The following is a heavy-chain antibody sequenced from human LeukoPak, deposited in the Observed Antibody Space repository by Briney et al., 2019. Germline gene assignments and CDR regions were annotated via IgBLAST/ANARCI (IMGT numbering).Heavy chain of an antibody. V-gene: IGHV5-51*01. D-gene: IGHD2-15*01. CDR1: GYRFTDYW. CDR3: VRHGLKGCSGGRCFTSFYYYGPDV. J-gene: IGHJ6*02. CDR2: IFPGDFDI. Sequence: ESLKISCKGSGYRFTDYWIGWVRQMPGKGLEWMGIIFPGDFDIKYSPSFQGQVTISADNSISTAYLQWSSLKASDTAIYYCVRHGLKGCSGGRCFTSFYYYGPDVWGQGSTVTVSS.